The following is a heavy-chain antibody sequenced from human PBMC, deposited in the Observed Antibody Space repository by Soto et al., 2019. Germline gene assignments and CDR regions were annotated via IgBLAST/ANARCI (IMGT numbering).Heavy chain of an antibody. CDR3: VRSKGGYSYGTPFDY. CDR2: ISWNSGNI. Sequence: SLKISCAASGFTFDDYAMHWVRQVLGKGLEWVSSISWNSGNIGYADSVKGRFTTSRDNAKNSLYLQMNSLRPEDTALYYCVRSKGGYSYGTPFDYWGQGTLVTVS. J-gene: IGHJ4*02. D-gene: IGHD5-18*01. V-gene: IGHV3-9*01. CDR1: GFTFDDYA.